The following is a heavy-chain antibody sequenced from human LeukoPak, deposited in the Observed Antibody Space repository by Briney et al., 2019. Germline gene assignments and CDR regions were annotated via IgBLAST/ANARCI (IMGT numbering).Heavy chain of an antibody. CDR1: GLSFSSYG. D-gene: IGHD1-26*01. CDR3: ARAQEWELRVPPDY. J-gene: IGHJ4*02. CDR2: IQYDGSNK. Sequence: GGSLRLSCAASGLSFSSYGMQWVRQAPGKGLERVAFIQYDGSNKYYAESVKGRFTISRDNSKNTLYLQMNSLRSDDTAVYYCARAQEWELRVPPDYWGQGTLVTVSS. V-gene: IGHV3-30*02.